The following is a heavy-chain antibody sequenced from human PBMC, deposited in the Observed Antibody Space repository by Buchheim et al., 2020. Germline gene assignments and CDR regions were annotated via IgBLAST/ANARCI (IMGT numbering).Heavy chain of an antibody. V-gene: IGHV3-23*01. J-gene: IGHJ2*01. CDR1: GFTFSSYA. CDR3: AKVEVLSSLILGPWYFDL. D-gene: IGHD6-6*01. Sequence: EVQLLESGGGLVQPGGSLRLSCAASGFTFSSYAMSWVRQAPGKGLEWGSAISGSGGSPYYADSVKGRFTISRDSSKNTLYLQMNSLRAEDTAVYYCAKVEVLSSLILGPWYFDLWGRSTL. CDR2: ISGSGGSP.